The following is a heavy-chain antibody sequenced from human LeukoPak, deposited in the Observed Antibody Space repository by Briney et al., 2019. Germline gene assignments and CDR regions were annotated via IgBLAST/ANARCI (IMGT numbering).Heavy chain of an antibody. CDR3: AKGSGYYDSSGYSDY. CDR1: GFTFSSYG. V-gene: IGHV3-33*06. Sequence: GGSLRRSCAASGFTFSSYGMHWVRQAPGKGLGWVAVIWYDGSNKYYADSVKGRFTISRDNSKNTLYLQMNSLRAEDTAVYYCAKGSGYYDSSGYSDYWGQGTLVTVSS. J-gene: IGHJ4*02. CDR2: IWYDGSNK. D-gene: IGHD3-22*01.